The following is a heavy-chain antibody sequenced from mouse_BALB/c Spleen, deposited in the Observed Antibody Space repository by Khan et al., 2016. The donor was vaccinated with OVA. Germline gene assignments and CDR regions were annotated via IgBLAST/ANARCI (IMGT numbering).Heavy chain of an antibody. CDR1: GYTFTSYW. CDR3: ARDRIDY. CDR2: INPTSGYT. J-gene: IGHJ2*01. Sequence: QVQLKQSGAELAKPGASVKMSCTASGYTFTSYWMHWIKQRPGQGLEWIGYINPTSGYTDYNQKFKDKATLTADKSSSTADMQLSSLTSDDSAVYYCARDRIDYWGQGTALTVSS. V-gene: IGHV1-7*01.